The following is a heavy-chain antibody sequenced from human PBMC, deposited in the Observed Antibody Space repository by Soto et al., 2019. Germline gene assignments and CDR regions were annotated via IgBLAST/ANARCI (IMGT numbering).Heavy chain of an antibody. CDR2: ITYDGTYK. J-gene: IGHJ6*02. V-gene: IGHV3-30*18. CDR1: GFDFRRFG. CDR3: AKARGRSNWVNYYGLDV. D-gene: IGHD2-15*01. Sequence: QEQLVESGGGVVQPGRSLRLSCVGSGFDFRRFGMHWVRQAPDKGLEWVALITYDGTYKHCADVVKGRFTIARDDDRSTVSLQMDNVTPDDTALYFCAKARGRSNWVNYYGLDVWGQGTTVTVSS.